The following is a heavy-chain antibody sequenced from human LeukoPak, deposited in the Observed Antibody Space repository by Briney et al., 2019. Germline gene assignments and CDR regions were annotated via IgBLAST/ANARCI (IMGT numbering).Heavy chain of an antibody. J-gene: IGHJ6*03. CDR3: ARAWGSSSSAPYYYYMDV. V-gene: IGHV1-2*02. Sequence: ASVKVSCKASGYTFTGYYMHWVRQAPGQGLEWMGWINPNSGGTNYAQKFQGRVTMTRDTSISTAYMELSRRRSDDTAVYYCARAWGSSSSAPYYYYMDVWGKGTTVTVSS. D-gene: IGHD6-6*01. CDR2: INPNSGGT. CDR1: GYTFTGYY.